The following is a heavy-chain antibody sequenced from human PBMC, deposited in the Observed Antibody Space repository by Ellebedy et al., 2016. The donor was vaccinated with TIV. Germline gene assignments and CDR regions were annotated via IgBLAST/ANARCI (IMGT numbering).Heavy chain of an antibody. V-gene: IGHV3-30*18. J-gene: IGHJ4*02. CDR3: AKADYYYDSSGYYY. Sequence: GESLKISCAASGFTFSSYGMHWVRQAPGKGLEWVAVISYDGSNKYYADSVKGRFTISRDNSKNTLYLQMNSLRAEDTAVYYCAKADYYYDSSGYYYWGQGTLVTVSS. D-gene: IGHD3-22*01. CDR2: ISYDGSNK. CDR1: GFTFSSYG.